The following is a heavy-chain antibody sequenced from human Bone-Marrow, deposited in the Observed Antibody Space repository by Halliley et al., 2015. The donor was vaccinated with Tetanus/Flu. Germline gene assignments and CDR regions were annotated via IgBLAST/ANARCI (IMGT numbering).Heavy chain of an antibody. Sequence: SRISGDGSGTDYADSVKGRFPISRDNAKNTLYLQVNSLRAGDSAVYYCARPNDLWSAYYPMDVWGRGTTVTVS. CDR3: ARPNDLWSAYYPMDV. CDR2: ISGDGSGT. V-gene: IGHV3-74*01. J-gene: IGHJ6*02. D-gene: IGHD3-3*01.